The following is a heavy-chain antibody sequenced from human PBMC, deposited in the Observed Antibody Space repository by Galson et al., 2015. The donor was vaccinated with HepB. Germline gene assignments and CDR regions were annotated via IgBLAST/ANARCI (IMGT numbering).Heavy chain of an antibody. CDR2: IWYDGSNK. D-gene: IGHD4-17*01. Sequence: SLRLSCAASGFIFSGYGMHWVRQAPGKGLEWVAIIWYDGSNKYYADSVKGRFTISRDNSKNTLYLQMNSLRAEDTAVYYCARGPRPYGDAENYYYYYYMDVWGKGTTVTVSS. J-gene: IGHJ6*03. CDR1: GFIFSGYG. CDR3: ARGPRPYGDAENYYYYYYMDV. V-gene: IGHV3-33*01.